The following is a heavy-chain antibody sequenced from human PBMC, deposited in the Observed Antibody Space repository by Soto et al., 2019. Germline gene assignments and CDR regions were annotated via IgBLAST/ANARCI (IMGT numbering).Heavy chain of an antibody. CDR3: ARDLSRITIFGVVISYGMDV. V-gene: IGHV4-61*01. Sequence: SETLSLTCTVSGGSVSSGSYYWSWIRQPPGKGLEWIGYIYYSGSTNYNPFLKSRVTISVDTSKNQFSLKLSSVTAADTAVYYCARDLSRITIFGVVISYGMDVWGQGTTVTVSS. CDR2: IYYSGST. J-gene: IGHJ6*02. D-gene: IGHD3-3*01. CDR1: GGSVSSGSYY.